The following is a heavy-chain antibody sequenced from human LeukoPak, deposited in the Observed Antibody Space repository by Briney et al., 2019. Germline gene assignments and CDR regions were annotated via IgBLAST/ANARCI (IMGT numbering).Heavy chain of an antibody. J-gene: IGHJ4*02. V-gene: IGHV1-2*06. CDR3: ARGGSYNFDY. CDR2: INPNSGDT. Sequence: GSSVKVSCKTSGYTFTGYYMHWVRQAPGQGLEWMGRINPNSGDTNYAQKFKGRVTMTRDTSISTAYMELSRLRSDDTAVYYCARGGSYNFDYWGQGTLVTVSS. D-gene: IGHD1-26*01. CDR1: GYTFTGYY.